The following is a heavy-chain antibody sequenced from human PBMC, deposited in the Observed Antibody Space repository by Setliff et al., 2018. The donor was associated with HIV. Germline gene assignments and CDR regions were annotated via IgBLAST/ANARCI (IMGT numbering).Heavy chain of an antibody. CDR1: GGSFSDYY. V-gene: IGHV4-34*01. Sequence: PSETLSLTCAVYGGSFSDYYWSWIRQPPGKGLEWIGEINHSGSTNYNPSLKSRVTISVDTSKNQLSLKLSSVTAADTAVYYCAREIYGGNSRPFDYWGQGTLVTVSS. CDR2: INHSGST. J-gene: IGHJ4*02. CDR3: AREIYGGNSRPFDY. D-gene: IGHD4-17*01.